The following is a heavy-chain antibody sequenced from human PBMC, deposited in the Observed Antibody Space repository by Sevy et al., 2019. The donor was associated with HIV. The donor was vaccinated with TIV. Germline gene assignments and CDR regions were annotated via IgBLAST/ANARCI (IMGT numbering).Heavy chain of an antibody. J-gene: IGHJ3*02. Sequence: GGCLRLSCAASGFTVSSNYMSWVRQAPGKGLEWVSVIYSGGSTYYAYSVKGRFTISRDNSKNTLYLQMNSLRAEDTAVYYCARDCSSTSCPGSDAFDIWGQGTMVTVSS. D-gene: IGHD2-2*01. CDR1: GFTVSSNY. CDR3: ARDCSSTSCPGSDAFDI. CDR2: IYSGGST. V-gene: IGHV3-66*02.